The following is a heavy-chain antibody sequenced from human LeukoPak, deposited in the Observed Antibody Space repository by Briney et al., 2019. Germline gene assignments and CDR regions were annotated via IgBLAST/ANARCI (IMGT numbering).Heavy chain of an antibody. CDR1: GGSISSYY. D-gene: IGHD2-15*01. V-gene: IGHV4-34*01. Sequence: SETLSLTCTVSGGSISSYYWSWIRQPPGKGLEWIGEINHSGSTNYNPSLKSRVTISVDTSKNQFSLKLSSVTAADTAVYYCARVEVVVAANAFDIWGQGTMVTVSS. CDR2: INHSGST. J-gene: IGHJ3*02. CDR3: ARVEVVVAANAFDI.